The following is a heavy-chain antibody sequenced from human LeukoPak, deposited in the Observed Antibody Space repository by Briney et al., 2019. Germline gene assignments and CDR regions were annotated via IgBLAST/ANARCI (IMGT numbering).Heavy chain of an antibody. V-gene: IGHV4-59*08. CDR3: QRQPYDILTGHYAPTFFDY. Sequence: SETLSLTCTVSGGSISYYYWSWIRQPPGKGLDWIGYMYYSGSTNYNPSLKSRVTISVETSKNQFSLKLSSVTAADTALYYRQRQPYDILTGHYAPTFFDYWGQGTLVTVSS. CDR2: MYYSGST. CDR1: GGSISYYY. D-gene: IGHD3-9*01. J-gene: IGHJ4*02.